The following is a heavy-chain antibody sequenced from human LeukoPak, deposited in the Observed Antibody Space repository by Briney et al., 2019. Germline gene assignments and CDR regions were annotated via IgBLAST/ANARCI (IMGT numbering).Heavy chain of an antibody. D-gene: IGHD4-11*01. J-gene: IGHJ3*02. CDR2: IYPGDSDT. CDR1: GYSFTTYW. Sequence: GESLKISCKSSGYSFTTYWIGWVRQMPGKGLEWMGIIYPGDSDTRYSPSFQGQVTISADKSISTAYLQWSSLKASDTAMYYCARRAPIDDYSDYGFGAFDIWGQGTMVTVSS. CDR3: ARRAPIDDYSDYGFGAFDI. V-gene: IGHV5-51*01.